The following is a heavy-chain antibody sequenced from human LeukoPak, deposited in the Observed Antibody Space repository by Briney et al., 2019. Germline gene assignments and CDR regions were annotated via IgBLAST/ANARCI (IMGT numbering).Heavy chain of an antibody. CDR2: IYSGGST. CDR1: GFTVSSNY. J-gene: IGHJ6*03. CDR3: ARQYSSGWHGGYYMDV. Sequence: GGSLRLSCAASGFTVSSNYMSWVCQAPGKGLEWVSVIYSGGSTYYADSVKGRFTISRDNSKNTLYLQMNSLRAEDTAVYYCARQYSSGWHGGYYMDVWGKGTTVTVSS. D-gene: IGHD6-19*01. V-gene: IGHV3-66*02.